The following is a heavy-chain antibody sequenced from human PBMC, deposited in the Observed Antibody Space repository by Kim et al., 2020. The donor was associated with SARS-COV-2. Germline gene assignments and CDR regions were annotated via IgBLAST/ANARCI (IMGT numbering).Heavy chain of an antibody. CDR1: GFTFSSYS. D-gene: IGHD3-22*01. CDR2: ISSSSSYI. CDR3: ARDRTSGDSSGHYGDY. Sequence: GGSLRLSCAASGFTFSSYSMNWVRQAPGKGLEWVSSISSSSSYIYYADSVKGRFTISRDNAKNSLYLQMNSLRAEDTAVYYCARDRTSGDSSGHYGDYWGQGTLVTVSS. V-gene: IGHV3-21*01. J-gene: IGHJ4*02.